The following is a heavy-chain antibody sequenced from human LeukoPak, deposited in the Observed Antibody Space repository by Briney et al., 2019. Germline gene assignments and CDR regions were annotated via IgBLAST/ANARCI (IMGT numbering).Heavy chain of an antibody. V-gene: IGHV1-2*02. J-gene: IGHJ3*02. D-gene: IGHD6-19*01. CDR3: ARELGRAVAGTTLDAFDI. Sequence: ASVKVSCKASGYTFIVYYIHWVRQAPGQGLEWMGWITPNSGDTDYAQKFQGRVTMTRDTSISTAYMELSRLRSDDTAVYYCARELGRAVAGTTLDAFDIWGQGTMVTVSS. CDR2: ITPNSGDT. CDR1: GYTFIVYY.